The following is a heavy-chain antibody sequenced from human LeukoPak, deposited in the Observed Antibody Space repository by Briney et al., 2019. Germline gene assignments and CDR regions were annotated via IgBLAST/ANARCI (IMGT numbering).Heavy chain of an antibody. CDR2: VFYNGAT. J-gene: IGHJ4*02. Sequence: SETLSLTCIVSGGSISSSIYYWAWVRQPPGKGLEWIGTVFYNGATQYSPSLRSRVTISIDTSTNQFSLKLTSVTAADTALYYCARAGIVVVPAATLQGHFDYWGQGTLVTVSS. V-gene: IGHV4-39*07. CDR3: ARAGIVVVPAATLQGHFDY. D-gene: IGHD2-2*01. CDR1: GGSISSSIYY.